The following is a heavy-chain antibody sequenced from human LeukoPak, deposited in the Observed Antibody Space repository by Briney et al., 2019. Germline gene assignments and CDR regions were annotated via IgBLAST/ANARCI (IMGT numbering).Heavy chain of an antibody. CDR2: IYYSGST. J-gene: IGHJ4*02. CDR1: GVSVSSGSYY. CDR3: ARDLYDILTGFPSYYFDY. D-gene: IGHD3-9*01. V-gene: IGHV4-61*01. Sequence: SETLSLTCTVSGVSVSSGSYYWSWIRQPPGKGLEWIGYIYYSGSTNYNPSLKSRVTISVDTSKSQFSLKLSSVTAADTAVYYCARDLYDILTGFPSYYFDYWGQGTLVTVSS.